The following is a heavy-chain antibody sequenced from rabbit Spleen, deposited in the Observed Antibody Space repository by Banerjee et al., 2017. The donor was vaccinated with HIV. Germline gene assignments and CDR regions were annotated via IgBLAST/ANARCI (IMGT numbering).Heavy chain of an antibody. V-gene: IGHV1S40*01. D-gene: IGHD8-1*01. Sequence: QSLEESGGDLVKPGASLTLTCTASGFTISSSYWICWVRQAPGKGLEWIACIYADSSSFTYFASWAKGRFTCSKTSSTTVTLQMTSLTAADTATYFCARDAGTSFSTYGMDLWGPGTLVTVS. CDR2: IYADSSSFT. J-gene: IGHJ6*01. CDR3: ARDAGTSFSTYGMDL. CDR1: GFTISSSYW.